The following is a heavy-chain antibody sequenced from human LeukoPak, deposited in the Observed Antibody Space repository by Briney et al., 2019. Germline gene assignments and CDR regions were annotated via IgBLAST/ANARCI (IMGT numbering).Heavy chain of an antibody. D-gene: IGHD2-21*01. V-gene: IGHV3-30*18. CDR3: AKAPATYVVCCPYMDV. J-gene: IGHJ6*03. CDR1: GFSFSDYG. Sequence: GGSLRLSCAASGFSFSDYGMHWVRQAPGKGLEWVAAISFDGSNKYYADSVKGRFTIFRDNSKNTLYLQMNSLRAEDTAVYHCAKAPATYVVCCPYMDVWGKGTTITVSS. CDR2: ISFDGSNK.